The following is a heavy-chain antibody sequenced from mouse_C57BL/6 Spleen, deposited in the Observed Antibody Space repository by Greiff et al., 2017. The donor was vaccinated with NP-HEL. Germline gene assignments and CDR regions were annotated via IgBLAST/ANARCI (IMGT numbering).Heavy chain of an antibody. D-gene: IGHD2-4*01. CDR3: ARLVEFYYEYALDD. CDR2: IDPETGGT. V-gene: IGHV1-15*01. CDR1: GYTFTDYE. Sequence: VQLQQSGAELVRPGASVTLSCKASGYTFTDYEMHWVKQTPVHGLEWIGAIDPETGGTAYNQKFKGKAILTADKSSSTAYMELRSLTSEDSAVYYCARLVEFYYEYALDDWGQGTTLTVSS. J-gene: IGHJ2*01.